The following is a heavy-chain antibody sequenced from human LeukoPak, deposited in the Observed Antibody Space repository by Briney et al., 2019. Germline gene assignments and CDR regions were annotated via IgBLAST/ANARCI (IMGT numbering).Heavy chain of an antibody. D-gene: IGHD1-26*01. Sequence: ASVKVSCKAAGGTFSSYAISWVRQAPGQGLEWMGGIIPIFGTANYAQKFQGRDTITADESTSTAYMELSSLRSEDTAVYYCARDLLIVGAMGYFDYWGQGTLVTVSS. CDR1: GGTFSSYA. CDR2: IIPIFGTA. J-gene: IGHJ4*02. V-gene: IGHV1-69*13. CDR3: ARDLLIVGAMGYFDY.